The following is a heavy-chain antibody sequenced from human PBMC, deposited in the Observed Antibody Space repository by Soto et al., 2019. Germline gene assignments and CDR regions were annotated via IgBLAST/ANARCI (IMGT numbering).Heavy chain of an antibody. CDR2: IWYDGSNK. CDR1: GFTFSSYG. J-gene: IGHJ6*02. D-gene: IGHD3-16*01. CDR3: ARDWVGGPSTAYGSGMDV. Sequence: QVQLVESGGGVVQPGRSLRLSCAASGFTFSSYGMHWVRQAPGKGLEWVAVIWYDGSNKYYADSVKGRFTISRDNSKNTLYLQMNSLRAEDTAVYYCARDWVGGPSTAYGSGMDVWGQGTTVTVSS. V-gene: IGHV3-33*01.